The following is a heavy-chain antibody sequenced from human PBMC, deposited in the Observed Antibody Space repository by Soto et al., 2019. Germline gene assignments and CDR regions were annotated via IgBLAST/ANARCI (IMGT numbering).Heavy chain of an antibody. CDR3: AKGPHSDYGYCWFGP. V-gene: IGHV3-48*03. J-gene: IGHJ5*02. D-gene: IGHD3-16*01. CDR2: ISSSGNKI. Sequence: PGGSLRLACAASGFTVTSSEMNWVRQAPGKGLEWVSYISSSGNKIYYSDSVKGRFTISRDNAKNSLYLQMNSLRAEDTAVYYCAKGPHSDYGYCWFGPGGQGALVTVSS. CDR1: GFTVTSSE.